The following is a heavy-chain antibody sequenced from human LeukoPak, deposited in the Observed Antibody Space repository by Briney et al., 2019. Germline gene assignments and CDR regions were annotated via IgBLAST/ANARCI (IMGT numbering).Heavy chain of an antibody. CDR1: GGTFSSYA. D-gene: IGHD4-11*01. Sequence: ASVKVSCKASGGTFSSYAISWVRQAPGQGLEWMGGIIPIFGTANYAQKFQGRVTITTDESTSTAYMELSSLRSEDTAVHYCAREVSYSNYESWFDPWGQGTLVTLSS. CDR2: IIPIFGTA. V-gene: IGHV1-69*05. J-gene: IGHJ5*02. CDR3: AREVSYSNYESWFDP.